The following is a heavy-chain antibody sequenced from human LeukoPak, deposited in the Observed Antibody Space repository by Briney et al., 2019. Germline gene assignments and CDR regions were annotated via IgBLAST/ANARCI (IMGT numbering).Heavy chain of an antibody. D-gene: IGHD3-16*01. J-gene: IGHJ3*01. CDR3: ARRWVYDKRAFDA. CDR2: IYYTGTT. V-gene: IGHV4-59*08. CDR1: GGSISGTYY. Sequence: TSETLSLTCTVSGGSISGTYYWSWIRQPPGKGLEWIGYIYYTGTTDSNPSLKSRVTISLDTSKNQFSLNLSSVTAADTAVYYCARRWVYDKRAFDAWGQGTMVTVSS.